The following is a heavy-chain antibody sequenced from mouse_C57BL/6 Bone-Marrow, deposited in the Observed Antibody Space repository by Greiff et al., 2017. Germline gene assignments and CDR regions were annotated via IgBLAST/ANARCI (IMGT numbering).Heavy chain of an antibody. D-gene: IGHD4-1*01. J-gene: IGHJ2*01. CDR3: ARGANWDFDY. V-gene: IGHV5-4*01. CDR2: ISDGGSYT. CDR1: GFTFSSYA. Sequence: EVQLQESGGGLVKPGGSLKLSCAASGFTFSSYAMSWVRQTPEKRLEWVATISDGGSYTYYPDNVKGRFTISRDNAKNNLYLQMSHLKSEDTAMYYCARGANWDFDYWGQGTTLTVSS.